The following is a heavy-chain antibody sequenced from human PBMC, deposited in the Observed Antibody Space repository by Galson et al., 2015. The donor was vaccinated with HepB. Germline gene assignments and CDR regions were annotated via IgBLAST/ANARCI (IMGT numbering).Heavy chain of an antibody. Sequence: SLRLSCAASGSTFSSYAMHWVRQAPGKGLEWVAVISYDGSNKYYADSVKGRFTISRDNSKNTLYLQMNSLRAEDTAVYYCARVVEIAAAFDYWGQGSL. J-gene: IGHJ4*02. V-gene: IGHV3-30*04. CDR2: ISYDGSNK. CDR1: GSTFSSYA. CDR3: ARVVEIAAAFDY. D-gene: IGHD6-13*01.